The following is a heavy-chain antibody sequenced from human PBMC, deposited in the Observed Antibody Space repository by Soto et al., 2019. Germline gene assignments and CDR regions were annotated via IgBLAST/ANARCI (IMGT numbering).Heavy chain of an antibody. CDR2: IYYRGTT. Sequence: QLQLQESGPGLVKPSETLSLTCTVSGGSISSSSYYWGWIRQPPGKGLEWIGSIYYRGTTYYNPSIKSRVTISVDTSKNQFSLKLSSLTAADTALYSCARRYGSGSYYGYWGQGTLVTVSS. J-gene: IGHJ4*02. CDR1: GGSISSSSYY. D-gene: IGHD3-10*01. CDR3: ARRYGSGSYYGY. V-gene: IGHV4-39*01.